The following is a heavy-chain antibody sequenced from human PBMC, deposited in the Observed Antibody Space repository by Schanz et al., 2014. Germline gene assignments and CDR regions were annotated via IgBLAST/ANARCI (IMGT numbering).Heavy chain of an antibody. CDR3: AKGRRKSNCSGGRCFHYSYYGMDV. CDR2: ISGSGGST. V-gene: IGHV3-23*01. D-gene: IGHD2-15*01. Sequence: EVQLLESGGGLVQPGGSLRLSCAASGFTFSSYAMSWVRQAPGKGLEWVSGISGSGGSTYYADSVKGRFTISRDNSKTTLSLQMNSLRAEDTAVYYCAKGRRKSNCSGGRCFHYSYYGMDVWGQGTTVTVSS. CDR1: GFTFSSYA. J-gene: IGHJ6*02.